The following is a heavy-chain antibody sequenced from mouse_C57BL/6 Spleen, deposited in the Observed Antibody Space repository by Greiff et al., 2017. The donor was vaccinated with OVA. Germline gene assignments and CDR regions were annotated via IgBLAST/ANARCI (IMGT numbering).Heavy chain of an antibody. Sequence: VKLVESGPGLVQPSQSLSIPCTVSGFSLTSYGVHWVRQSPGKGLEWLGVIWRGGSTDYNAAFMSRLSITKDNSKSQVFFKMNSLQADDTAIYSCAVGVTGFAYWGQGTLVTVSA. D-gene: IGHD2-1*01. CDR3: AVGVTGFAY. CDR1: GFSLTSYG. J-gene: IGHJ3*01. V-gene: IGHV2-5*01. CDR2: IWRGGST.